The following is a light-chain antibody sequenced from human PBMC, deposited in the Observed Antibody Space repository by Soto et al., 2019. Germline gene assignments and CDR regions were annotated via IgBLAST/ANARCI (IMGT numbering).Light chain of an antibody. CDR2: DIS. CDR1: QSVGNY. CDR3: QHRSNWPRGT. J-gene: IGKJ1*01. Sequence: EIVLTQSPATLYLSPGERATLSCRASQSVGNYLAWYQQKPGQAPMLLIHDISNRASGIPARFSGSGSGTDFTLTISSLETEDFAVYYCQHRSNWPRGTFGQGTKVEIK. V-gene: IGKV3-11*01.